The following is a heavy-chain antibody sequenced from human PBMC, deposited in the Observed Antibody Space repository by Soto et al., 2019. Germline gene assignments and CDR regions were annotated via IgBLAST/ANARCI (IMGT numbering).Heavy chain of an antibody. Sequence: SETLSLTCTVSGGSISNGGYYWSWIRQHPGKGLEWIGYIYYSGSTYYNPSLKSRVTISVDTSKNQFSLKLSSVSPTDSAVYYCARPTYNSGSPFDYWGQGTLVTVSS. CDR1: GGSISNGGYY. V-gene: IGHV4-31*03. CDR2: IYYSGST. D-gene: IGHD1-20*01. J-gene: IGHJ4*02. CDR3: ARPTYNSGSPFDY.